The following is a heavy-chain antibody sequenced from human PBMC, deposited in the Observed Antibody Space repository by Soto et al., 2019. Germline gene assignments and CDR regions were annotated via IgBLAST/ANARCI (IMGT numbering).Heavy chain of an antibody. J-gene: IGHJ6*02. Sequence: QVQLQESGPGLVEPSQTLSLTCTVSGGSISSGDYYWSWIRHHPGKGLEWIGYTHDSGSTSYSPSLKSRVAISIDTSKNQFSLKVTSVTAADKAVYYCARVLRATVTTYYGIDVWGQGTTVTVSS. CDR3: ARVLRATVTTYYGIDV. CDR1: GGSISSGDYY. CDR2: THDSGST. V-gene: IGHV4-31*03. D-gene: IGHD4-17*01.